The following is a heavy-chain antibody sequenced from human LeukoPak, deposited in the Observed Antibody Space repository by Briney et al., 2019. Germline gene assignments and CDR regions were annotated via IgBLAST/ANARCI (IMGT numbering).Heavy chain of an antibody. D-gene: IGHD3-16*02. CDR2: INPRDGDT. CDR1: GYTFTTYY. J-gene: IGHJ4*02. V-gene: IGHV1-46*01. CDR3: AKEGRLSHFDN. Sequence: GASVKVSCKASGYTFTTYYMHWVRRAPGQGLEWMGIINPRDGDTIYAQKFQGRVTLTRDTSTSTVYMELSSLKSEDTAVCYGAKEGRLSHFDNWGQGTLVTVSS.